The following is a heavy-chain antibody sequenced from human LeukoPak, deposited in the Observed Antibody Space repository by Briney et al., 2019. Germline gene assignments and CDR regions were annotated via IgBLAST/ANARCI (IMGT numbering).Heavy chain of an antibody. CDR3: AKVVAGHYGMDV. Sequence: PGGSLRLSCAASGFTFSSYAMSWVRQAPGKGLEWVSAISGSGGSTYYADSVKGRFTISRDNSKNTPYLQMNSLRAEDTAVYYCAKVVAGHYGMDVWGQGTTVTVSS. D-gene: IGHD1-1*01. J-gene: IGHJ6*02. CDR1: GFTFSSYA. CDR2: ISGSGGST. V-gene: IGHV3-23*01.